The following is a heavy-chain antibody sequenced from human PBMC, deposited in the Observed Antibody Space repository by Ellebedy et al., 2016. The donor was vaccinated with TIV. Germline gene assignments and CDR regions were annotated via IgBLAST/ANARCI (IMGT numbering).Heavy chain of an antibody. J-gene: IGHJ3*02. D-gene: IGHD4-23*01. CDR3: ARSTVINPEGDAYDI. V-gene: IGHV3-21*06. CDR1: GFTFSSFG. Sequence: PGGSLRLSCVASGFTFSSFGMNWVRQASGKGLEWVSSIDSSSTYIYYADSVKGRFTISRDNAKNSLYLHMNSLRAEDTAVYYCARSTVINPEGDAYDIWGQGTKVTVSS. CDR2: IDSSSTYI.